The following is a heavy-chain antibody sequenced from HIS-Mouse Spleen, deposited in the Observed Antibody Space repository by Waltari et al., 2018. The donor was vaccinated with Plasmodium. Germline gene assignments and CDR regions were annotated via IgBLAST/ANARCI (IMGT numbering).Heavy chain of an antibody. CDR2: ISYDGSNK. V-gene: IGHV3-30-3*01. J-gene: IGHJ4*02. D-gene: IGHD2-15*01. Sequence: FTFSSYAMHWVRPAPGKGLEWVAVISYDGSNKYYADSVKGRFTISRDNSKNTLYLQMNSLRAEDTAVYYCARDRRLAFDYWGQGTLVTVSS. CDR3: ARDRRLAFDY. CDR1: FTFSSYA.